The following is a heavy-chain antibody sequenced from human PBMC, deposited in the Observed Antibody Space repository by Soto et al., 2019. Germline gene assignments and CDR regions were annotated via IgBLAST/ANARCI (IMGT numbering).Heavy chain of an antibody. CDR2: IRSETDGGTA. J-gene: IGHJ1*01. Sequence: PGGSLRLSCAASGFTFSDAWMNWVRQAPGKGLEWVSRIRSETDGGTADYAEPVKGRFNISRDDSTNTLFLEMNSLKTEDTAVYYCTTDRGEYNSRWSFPPHWGQGTRVTVSS. D-gene: IGHD6-19*01. CDR1: GFTFSDAW. V-gene: IGHV3-15*07. CDR3: TTDRGEYNSRWSFPPH.